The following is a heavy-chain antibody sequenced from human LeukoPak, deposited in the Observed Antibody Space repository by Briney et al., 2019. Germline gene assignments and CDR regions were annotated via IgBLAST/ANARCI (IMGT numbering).Heavy chain of an antibody. Sequence: PSETLSLTYAVSGYSISSGYYWGWIRQPPGKGLEWIGSIYHSGSTYYNPSLKSRVTISVDTSKNQFSLKLSSVTAADTAVYYCARGYCSSTSCYSPFDYWGQGTLVTVSS. CDR2: IYHSGST. D-gene: IGHD2-2*01. V-gene: IGHV4-38-2*01. J-gene: IGHJ4*02. CDR1: GYSISSGYY. CDR3: ARGYCSSTSCYSPFDY.